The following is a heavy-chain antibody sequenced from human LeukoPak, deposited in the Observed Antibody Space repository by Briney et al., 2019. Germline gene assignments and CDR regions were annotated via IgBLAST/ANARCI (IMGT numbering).Heavy chain of an antibody. CDR1: GGTFSSYA. D-gene: IGHD6-13*01. V-gene: IGHV1-69*04. CDR2: IIPILGIA. CDR3: ARVVIAAAGTFDY. J-gene: IGHJ4*02. Sequence: ASVKVSCKASGGTFSSYAISWVRQAPGQGLEWMGRIIPILGIANYAQKFQGRVTITVDKSTSTAYMELSSLRSEDTAVYYCARVVIAAAGTFDYWGRGTLVTVSS.